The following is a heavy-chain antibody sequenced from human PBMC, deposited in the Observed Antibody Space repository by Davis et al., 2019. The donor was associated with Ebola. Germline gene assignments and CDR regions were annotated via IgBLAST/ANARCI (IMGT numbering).Heavy chain of an antibody. J-gene: IGHJ6*02. CDR2: IYHSGST. V-gene: IGHV4-38-2*02. D-gene: IGHD6-19*01. Sequence: PSETLSLTCTVSGYSISSGYYWGWIRQPPGKGLEWIGSIYHSGSTYYNPSLKSRVTISVDTSKNQFSLKLSSVTAADTAVYYCARDDWAGTSGLNYYYYYGMDVWGQGTTVTVSS. CDR3: ARDDWAGTSGLNYYYYYGMDV. CDR1: GYSISSGYY.